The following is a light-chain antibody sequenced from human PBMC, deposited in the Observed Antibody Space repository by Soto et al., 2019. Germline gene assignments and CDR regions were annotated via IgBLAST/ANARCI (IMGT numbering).Light chain of an antibody. CDR2: GNS. J-gene: IGLJ3*02. CDR3: QSYDSSLSGWV. Sequence: QSVLTQPPSVSGAPGPRVTISCTGRSSNIGAGYDVHWYQQLPGTAPKLLIYGNSNRPSGVPDRFSGSKSGTSASLAITGLRAEDEADYYCQSYDSSLSGWVFGGGTKLTVL. CDR1: SSNIGAGYD. V-gene: IGLV1-40*01.